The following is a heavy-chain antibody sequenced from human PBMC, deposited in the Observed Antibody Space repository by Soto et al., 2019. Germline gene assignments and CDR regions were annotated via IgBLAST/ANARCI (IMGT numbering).Heavy chain of an antibody. D-gene: IGHD5-12*01. CDR2: ISSSGSTV. Sequence: PGGSLRLSCAVSGFTFSSYNMNWVRQAPGKGLEWVSYISSSGSTVYYADSVKGRFSISRDNGKNSLYLQMNSLRDEDTAVYYCANSGNYYMGYWGQGTLVTVSS. V-gene: IGHV3-48*02. J-gene: IGHJ4*02. CDR3: ANSGNYYMGY. CDR1: GFTFSSYN.